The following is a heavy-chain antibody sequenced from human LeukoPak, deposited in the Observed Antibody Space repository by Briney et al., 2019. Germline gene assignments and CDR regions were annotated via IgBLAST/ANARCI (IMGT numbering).Heavy chain of an antibody. CDR1: RFTFSNYA. V-gene: IGHV3-23*01. CDR3: AKWGDYDVLTGYYDPDY. D-gene: IGHD3-9*01. Sequence: PGASLRLSCVASRFTFSNYAMSWVRQAPGKGLEWVSAITGSGGITYYADSVKGRFTISRDNSKNTLYLQMNSLRAEDTAVYYCAKWGDYDVLTGYYDPDYWGQGTLVTVSS. CDR2: ITGSGGIT. J-gene: IGHJ4*02.